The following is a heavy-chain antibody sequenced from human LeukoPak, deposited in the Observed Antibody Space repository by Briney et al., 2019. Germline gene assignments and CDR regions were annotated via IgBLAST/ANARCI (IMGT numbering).Heavy chain of an antibody. J-gene: IGHJ5*02. Sequence: ASVKVSCKVSGYTLTELSMHWVRQAPGEGLEWMGGFDPEDGETIYAQKFQGRVTMTEDTSTDTAYMELSSLRSEDTAVYYCATDRGAAAPFDPWGQGTLVTVSS. CDR2: FDPEDGET. D-gene: IGHD6-13*01. CDR1: GYTLTELS. V-gene: IGHV1-24*01. CDR3: ATDRGAAAPFDP.